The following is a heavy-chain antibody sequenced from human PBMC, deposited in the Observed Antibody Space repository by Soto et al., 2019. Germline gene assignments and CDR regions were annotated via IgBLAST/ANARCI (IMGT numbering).Heavy chain of an antibody. V-gene: IGHV4-39*01. J-gene: IGHJ4*02. CDR1: GGSISSSSYY. D-gene: IGHD2-15*01. CDR2: IYYSGST. CDR3: ARVALGVRQYYFDY. Sequence: SETLSLTCTVSGGSISSSSYYWGWIRQPPGKGLEWIGSIYYSGSTYYNPSLKSRVTISVDTSKNQFSLKLSSVTAADTAVYYCARVALGVRQYYFDYWGQATLVTVS.